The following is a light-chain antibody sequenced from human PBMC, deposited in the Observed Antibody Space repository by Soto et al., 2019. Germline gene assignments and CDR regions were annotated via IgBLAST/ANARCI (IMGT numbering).Light chain of an antibody. J-gene: IGKJ4*01. V-gene: IGKV3-20*01. CDR1: QSVDSSY. CDR3: QQYGSYPLT. CDR2: ETS. Sequence: EVVLTQSPGALSLSPGERATLSCRASQSVDSSYFAWYQQRPGQAPRLLIYETSGMATGIPDRFSGSGSGTDFTLTVSRLEPEDFAVYFCQQYGSYPLTFGGGTKVEIK.